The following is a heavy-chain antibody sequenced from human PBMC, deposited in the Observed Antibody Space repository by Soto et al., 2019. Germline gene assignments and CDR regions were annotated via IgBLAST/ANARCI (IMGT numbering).Heavy chain of an antibody. CDR1: GGSISSGGYS. D-gene: IGHD7-27*01. Sequence: SETLSLTCAVSGGSISSGGYSWSWIRQPPGKGLEWIGYIYHSGSIYYNPSLKSRVTISVDRSKNQFSLKLSSVTAADTAVYYCTRGPSGDKVDFWGQGLLVTVSS. V-gene: IGHV4-30-2*01. CDR2: IYHSGSI. CDR3: TRGPSGDKVDF. J-gene: IGHJ4*02.